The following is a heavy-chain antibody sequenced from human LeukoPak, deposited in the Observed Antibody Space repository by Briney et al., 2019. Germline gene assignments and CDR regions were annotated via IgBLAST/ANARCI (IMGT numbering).Heavy chain of an antibody. CDR3: ARDRRLISDILTGHYRTEYYYYMDV. Sequence: PSETLSLTCTVSGGSISSGSYYWTWIRQPAGKGLEWIGRIYTSGSTNYNPSLKSRVTISVDTSKNQSSLKLSSVTAADTAVCYCARDRRLISDILTGHYRTEYYYYMDVWGKGTTVTISS. CDR2: IYTSGST. D-gene: IGHD3-9*01. V-gene: IGHV4-61*02. J-gene: IGHJ6*03. CDR1: GGSISSGSYY.